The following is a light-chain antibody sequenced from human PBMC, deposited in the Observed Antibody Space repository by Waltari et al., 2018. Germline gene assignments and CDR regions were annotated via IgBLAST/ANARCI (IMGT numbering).Light chain of an antibody. J-gene: IGLJ2*01. CDR2: EVS. V-gene: IGLV2-8*01. Sequence: QSALTQPPSASGSPGQSVTISCTGTSSDVGGYNYVSWYQQHPGKAPKLMIYEVSKRPSGVPDRFAGSKCGNTASTTVSGLQAEDEADYYGSSYAGSNNLVFGGGTKLTVL. CDR1: SSDVGGYNY. CDR3: SSYAGSNNLV.